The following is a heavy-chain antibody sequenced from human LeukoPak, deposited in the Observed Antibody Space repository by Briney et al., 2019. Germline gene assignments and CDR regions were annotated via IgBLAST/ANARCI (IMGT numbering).Heavy chain of an antibody. D-gene: IGHD1-26*01. CDR2: ISGSNGNT. V-gene: IGHV1-18*01. CDR3: ARSGRGTYYYFDL. J-gene: IGHJ4*02. CDR1: GYTFTTYG. Sequence: GASVKVSCKASGYTFTTYGLSWVRQAPGQGLEWMGWISGSNGNTNYAQKFQGRVSMTADTSTSTAYMELRSLRSDDTAVYYCARSGRGTYYYFDLWGQGTLVTVSS.